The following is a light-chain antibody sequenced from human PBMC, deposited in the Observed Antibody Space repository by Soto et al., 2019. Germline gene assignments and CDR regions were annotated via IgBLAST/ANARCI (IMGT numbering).Light chain of an antibody. CDR3: SSYTSSSTLVV. CDR2: EVS. V-gene: IGLV2-14*01. J-gene: IGLJ2*01. Sequence: QSALTQPASVSGSPGQSITISCTGSRSDVGSYDYVSWYQQYPGKAPKVMIYEVSNRPSGVSNRFSGSKSGNTASLTISGLQAEDEADYYCSSYTSSSTLVVFGGGTKLTVL. CDR1: RSDVGSYDY.